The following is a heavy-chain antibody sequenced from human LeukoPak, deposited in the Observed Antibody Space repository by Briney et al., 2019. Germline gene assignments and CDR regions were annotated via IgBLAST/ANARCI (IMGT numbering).Heavy chain of an antibody. Sequence: GGSLRLSCTASGFTFGDYAMSWVRQAPGKGLEWVGFIRSKAYGGTTEYAASVNGRFTISRDDSKSIAYLQMNSLKTEDTAVYYCTRPQYCSGGSCYPSDYWGQGTLVTVSS. CDR2: IRSKAYGGTT. J-gene: IGHJ4*02. D-gene: IGHD2-15*01. V-gene: IGHV3-49*04. CDR3: TRPQYCSGGSCYPSDY. CDR1: GFTFGDYA.